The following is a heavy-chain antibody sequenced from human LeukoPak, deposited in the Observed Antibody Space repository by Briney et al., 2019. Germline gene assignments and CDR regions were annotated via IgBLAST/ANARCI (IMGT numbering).Heavy chain of an antibody. CDR3: ARRIFGVVIMGY. CDR2: INPNSGGT. Sequence: ASVKVSCKXSGYTFTGYYMHWVRQSPGQGLEWMGRINPNSGGTNYSQKFQGRVTMTRDTSISTAYMELSRLRSEDTAVYYCARRIFGVVIMGYWGQGTLVTVSS. J-gene: IGHJ4*02. D-gene: IGHD3-3*01. CDR1: GYTFTGYY. V-gene: IGHV1-2*06.